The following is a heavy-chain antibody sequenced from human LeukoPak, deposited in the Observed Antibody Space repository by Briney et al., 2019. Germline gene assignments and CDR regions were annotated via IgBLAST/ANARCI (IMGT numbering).Heavy chain of an antibody. J-gene: IGHJ4*02. V-gene: IGHV4-34*01. CDR2: INHSGST. Sequence: SETLSLTCAVYGESFSGYYWSWIRQPPGKGLERIGEINHSGSTNYNPSLKSRVTISVDTSKNQFSLKLNSVTAADTAVYYCARGPRGLGMAGTFDYWGQGTLVTVSS. D-gene: IGHD6-19*01. CDR1: GESFSGYY. CDR3: ARGPRGLGMAGTFDY.